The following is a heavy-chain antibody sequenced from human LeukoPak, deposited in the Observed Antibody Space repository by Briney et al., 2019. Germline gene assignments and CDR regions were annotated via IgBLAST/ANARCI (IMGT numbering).Heavy chain of an antibody. J-gene: IGHJ6*02. CDR3: ARGMITFGSPVFYYGMDV. CDR1: GFTFSSYG. CDR2: IWYDGSNK. Sequence: GGSLRLSCAASGFTFSSYGMHWVRQAPGKGLEWVAVIWYDGSNKYYADSVKGRFTISRDNSKNTLYLQMNSLRAEDTAVYYCARGMITFGSPVFYYGMDVWGQGTTVTVSS. V-gene: IGHV3-33*01. D-gene: IGHD3-16*01.